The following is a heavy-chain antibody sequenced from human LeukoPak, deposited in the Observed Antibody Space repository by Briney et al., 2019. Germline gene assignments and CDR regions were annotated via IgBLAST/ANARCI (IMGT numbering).Heavy chain of an antibody. V-gene: IGHV4-4*07. Sequence: SETLSLTCTVSGGSISSYYWSWIRQPAGKGLEWIGRIYTSGSTNYNPSLKSRVTMSVDTSKNQFSLKLSSVTAADTAVYYCARVAYSGYDDRGSFDYWGQGTLVTVSS. D-gene: IGHD5-12*01. CDR3: ARVAYSGYDDRGSFDY. J-gene: IGHJ4*02. CDR2: IYTSGST. CDR1: GGSISSYY.